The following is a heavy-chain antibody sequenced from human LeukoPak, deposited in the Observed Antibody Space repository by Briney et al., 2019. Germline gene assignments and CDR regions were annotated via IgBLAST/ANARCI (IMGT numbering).Heavy chain of an antibody. J-gene: IGHJ4*02. CDR2: IGSSGGGI. V-gene: IGHV3-23*01. Sequence: PGRSLRLSCAASGFTFSTYTMYWVRHPPGKGLEWVSIIGSSGGGIHYADSVKGRFTISRDNSKNALYLQTNSLRVEDTAVYYCAIDPNWGTHSWGQGVLVTVSS. D-gene: IGHD7-27*01. CDR3: AIDPNWGTHS. CDR1: GFTFSTYT.